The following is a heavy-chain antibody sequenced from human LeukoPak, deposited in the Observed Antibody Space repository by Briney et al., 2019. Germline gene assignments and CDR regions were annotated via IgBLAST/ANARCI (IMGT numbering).Heavy chain of an antibody. Sequence: SQTLSLTCTVSGGSISSGCYYWSWIRQTPGKGLEWFGHIYYSRSTYYNPSLKSRVTISVDTSKNQFSLKLSSVTAADTAVYYCARAPYYYDSSGPWGMDVWGQGTTVTVSS. CDR2: IYYSRST. CDR1: GGSISSGCYY. V-gene: IGHV4-31*03. J-gene: IGHJ6*02. CDR3: ARAPYYYDSSGPWGMDV. D-gene: IGHD3-22*01.